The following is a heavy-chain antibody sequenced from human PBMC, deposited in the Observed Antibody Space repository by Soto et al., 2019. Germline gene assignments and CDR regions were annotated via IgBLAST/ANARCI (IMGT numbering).Heavy chain of an antibody. CDR1: GGSISSDGNY. J-gene: IGHJ6*02. V-gene: IGHV4-31*03. CDR2: IYYSGST. D-gene: IGHD3-10*01. CDR3: ARARMVRGIIYYYGMDV. Sequence: QVQLQESGPGLVKSSQTLSLTCTVSGGSISSDGNYWSWIRQHPGKGLEWIGYIYYSGSTYYNPSLKSRVTISVDTSKNQFSLKLNSVTAADTAVYYCARARMVRGIIYYYGMDVWGQGTTVTV.